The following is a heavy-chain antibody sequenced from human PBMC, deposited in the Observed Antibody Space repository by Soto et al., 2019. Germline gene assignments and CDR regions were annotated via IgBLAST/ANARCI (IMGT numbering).Heavy chain of an antibody. CDR2: IKSEPDGGTT. CDR1: GFTFSNAW. CDR3: ATGGYYFDY. J-gene: IGHJ4*02. V-gene: IGHV3-15*01. Sequence: PGGSLRLACVGSGFTFSNAWVNWVRQAPGKGLEWVGRIKSEPDGGTTDYAAPVKGRFTISRDDSKRTVYLQMNSLKTEDTAVYYCATGGYYFDYWGQGTLVTVSS. D-gene: IGHD3-10*01.